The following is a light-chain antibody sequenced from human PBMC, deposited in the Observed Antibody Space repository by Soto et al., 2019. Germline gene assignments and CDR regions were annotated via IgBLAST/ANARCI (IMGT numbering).Light chain of an antibody. CDR3: HQRSNWPPLT. J-gene: IGKJ4*01. CDR2: DAS. CDR1: QSVGGY. Sequence: EIVLTQSPATLSLSPGERATLSCRASQSVGGYLDWYQQKPGQAPRLLIYDASNRASGILARFSGSGSGTDFTLTISSLEPEDLAVYYCHQRSNWPPLTFGGGTKVEIK. V-gene: IGKV3-11*01.